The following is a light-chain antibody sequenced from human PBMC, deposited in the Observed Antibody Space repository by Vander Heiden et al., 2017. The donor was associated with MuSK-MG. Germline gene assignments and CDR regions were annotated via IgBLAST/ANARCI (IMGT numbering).Light chain of an antibody. J-gene: IGKJ3*01. V-gene: IGKV1-12*01. CDR1: QGIGSW. CDR3: QQADSFPFT. CDR2: AAS. Sequence: DIQMTQSPSFVSASVGDRVTITCRASQGIGSWLAWYQQKPGKAPNLLIYAASSLQSGVPSRFSGSGSGRDFTLTISSLQPEDFATYYCQQADSFPFTFGPGTKVDIK.